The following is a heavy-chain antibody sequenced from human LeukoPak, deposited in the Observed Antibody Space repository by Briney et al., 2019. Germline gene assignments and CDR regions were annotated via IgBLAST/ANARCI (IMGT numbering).Heavy chain of an antibody. V-gene: IGHV4-38-2*02. CDR1: GYSISSGYY. CDR3: ARRWEMREGFFDY. CDR2: IYHSGST. D-gene: IGHD1-26*01. Sequence: SETLSLTCTVSGYSISSGYYWGWIRQPPGKGLEWIGSIYHSGSTYYNPSLKSRVTISVDTSKNQFSLKLSSVTAADTAVYYCARRWEMREGFFDYWGQGTLVTVSS. J-gene: IGHJ4*02.